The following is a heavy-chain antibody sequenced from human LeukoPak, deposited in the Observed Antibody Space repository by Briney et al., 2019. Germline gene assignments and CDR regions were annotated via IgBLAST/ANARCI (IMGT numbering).Heavy chain of an antibody. V-gene: IGHV4-39*01. CDR3: ARTGPAVVPAAN. Sequence: SETLSLTCTVSGGSISSSSYYWGWIRQPPGKGLEWIGSIYYSGSTYYNPSLKSRVTISIDTSKNQFSLKLSSVTAADTAVYYCARTGPAVVPAANWGQGTLVTVSS. D-gene: IGHD2-2*01. J-gene: IGHJ4*02. CDR2: IYYSGST. CDR1: GGSISSSSYY.